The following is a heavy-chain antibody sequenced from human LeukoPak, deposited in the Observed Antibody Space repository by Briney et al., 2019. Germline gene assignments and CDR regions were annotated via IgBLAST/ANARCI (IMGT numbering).Heavy chain of an antibody. CDR3: ASPWIAAAGSAGDY. CDR1: GFTFSDYY. Sequence: GGSLRLSCAASGFTFSDYYMSWIRQAPGKGLEWISYISSSGSTISYADSVKDRFTISRDNAKNSLYLQMNSLRAEDTAVYYCASPWIAAAGSAGDYWGQGTLVTVSS. V-gene: IGHV3-11*01. CDR2: ISSSGSTI. J-gene: IGHJ4*02. D-gene: IGHD6-13*01.